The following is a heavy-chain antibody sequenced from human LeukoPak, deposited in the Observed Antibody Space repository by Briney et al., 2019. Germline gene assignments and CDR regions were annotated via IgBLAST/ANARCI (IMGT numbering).Heavy chain of an antibody. J-gene: IGHJ4*02. V-gene: IGHV1-2*02. CDR2: INPNSGGT. CDR3: ARSDCSSTSCYTGHFDY. Sequence: GAPVKVSCKASGYTFTGYYMHWVRQAPGQGLEWMGWINPNSGGTNYAQKFQGRVTMTRDTSISTAYMELSRLRSDDTAVYYCARSDCSSTSCYTGHFDYWGQGTLVTVSS. CDR1: GYTFTGYY. D-gene: IGHD2-2*02.